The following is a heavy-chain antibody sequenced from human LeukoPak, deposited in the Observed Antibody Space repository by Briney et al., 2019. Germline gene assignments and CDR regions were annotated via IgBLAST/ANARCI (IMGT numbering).Heavy chain of an antibody. CDR2: IIPILGIA. J-gene: IGHJ4*02. CDR1: GGIFSSYA. Sequence: SVKVSCKASGGIFSSYAISWVRQAPGQGLEWMGRIIPILGIANYAQKFQGRVTITADKSTSTAYMELSSLRSEDTAVYYCARIQGGYGYGLSPPNFDYWGQGTLVTVSS. CDR3: ARIQGGYGYGLSPPNFDY. D-gene: IGHD5-18*01. V-gene: IGHV1-69*04.